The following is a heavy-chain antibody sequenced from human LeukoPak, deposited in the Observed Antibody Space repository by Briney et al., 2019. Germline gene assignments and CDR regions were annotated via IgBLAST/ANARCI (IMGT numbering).Heavy chain of an antibody. CDR3: ARGPWALNDY. J-gene: IGHJ4*02. CDR1: GGSISNYY. CDR2: IYYSGRT. D-gene: IGHD3-16*01. V-gene: IGHV4-59*01. Sequence: PSETLSLTCTVSGGSISNYYWSWIRQPPGKGLEWIGYIYYSGRTNYNPSLKSRVTISVDTSKNQFSLKLSSVTAADTAVYYCARGPWALNDYWGQGTLVTVSS.